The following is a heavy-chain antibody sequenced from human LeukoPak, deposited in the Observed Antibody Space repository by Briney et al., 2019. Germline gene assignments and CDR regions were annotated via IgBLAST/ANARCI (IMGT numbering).Heavy chain of an antibody. CDR1: GGSISSSNW. J-gene: IGHJ6*04. Sequence: SGTLSLNCAVSGGSISSSNWWSWVRQPPGKGLEGIGETYHSGSTNYNPSLKSRVTITVDKSKNQFSLKLSSVTAADTAVYYCAREWYYCSSTSCYFFYGMDVWGKGTTVTVSS. D-gene: IGHD2-2*01. CDR2: TYHSGST. CDR3: AREWYYCSSTSCYFFYGMDV. V-gene: IGHV4-4*02.